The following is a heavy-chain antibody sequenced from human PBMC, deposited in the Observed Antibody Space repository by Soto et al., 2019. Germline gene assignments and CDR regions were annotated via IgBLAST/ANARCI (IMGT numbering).Heavy chain of an antibody. CDR3: VIHRNYIVVSGSFFDY. CDR1: GGSISSDSYY. D-gene: IGHD6-19*01. Sequence: PSETLSLTCTVSGGSISSDSYYWGWIRQSPEKGLEWIASISYSGSTYYNPTLKSRLIISVDTSKSQFSLKLSSVTAADTAVYFCVIHRNYIVVSGSFFDYWSQGTLVT. J-gene: IGHJ4*02. CDR2: ISYSGST. V-gene: IGHV4-39*01.